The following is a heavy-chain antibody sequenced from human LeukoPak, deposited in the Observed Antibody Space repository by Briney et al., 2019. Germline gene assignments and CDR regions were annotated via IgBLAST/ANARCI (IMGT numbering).Heavy chain of an antibody. J-gene: IGHJ4*02. CDR2: ISPTGSTT. CDR1: GLSFSGHW. D-gene: IGHD6-6*01. V-gene: IGHV3-74*01. CDR3: ARGPNSNWSGLDF. Sequence: GGSLRLSCIASGLSFSGHWMHWARQLPGKGLVWVSRISPTGSTTSYADSVKGRFTVSRDNAKNTLYLQVDNLRAEDTAVYYCARGPNSNWSGLDFWGQGTLLTVSS.